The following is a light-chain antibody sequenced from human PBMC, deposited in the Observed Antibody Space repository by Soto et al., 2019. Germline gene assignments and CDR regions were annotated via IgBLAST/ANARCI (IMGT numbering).Light chain of an antibody. J-gene: IGLJ2*01. CDR1: SSNIGANND. CDR2: GDN. Sequence: QSVLTQPPSVSGAPGQRVIISCTGGSSNIGANNDVHWYQQTPGRAPKLLIYGDNNRPSGVPDRFSGSKSGTSASLAITGLQAEDEADYYCQSYDSSLTVVFGGGTKLTVL. CDR3: QSYDSSLTVV. V-gene: IGLV1-40*01.